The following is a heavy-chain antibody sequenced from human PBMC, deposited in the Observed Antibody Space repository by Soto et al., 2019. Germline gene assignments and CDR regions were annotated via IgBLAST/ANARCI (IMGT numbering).Heavy chain of an antibody. Sequence: ETLSPTCAVYVASSSGHYWSWVRPPQGKGLEWIGEINHTGSTNQNPSLKTRVSISVDTSKNQFFLKLRSVTAAETAVYYCARGISVIVGVQGDAPDKSSFDYWSQGTLVTVSS. CDR2: INHTGST. CDR3: ARGISVIVGVQGDAPDKSSFDY. J-gene: IGHJ4*02. D-gene: IGHD3-22*01. CDR1: VASSSGHY. V-gene: IGHV4-34*01.